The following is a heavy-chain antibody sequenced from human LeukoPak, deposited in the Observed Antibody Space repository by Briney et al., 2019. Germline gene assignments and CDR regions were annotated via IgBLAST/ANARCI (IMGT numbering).Heavy chain of an antibody. D-gene: IGHD6-6*01. Sequence: PGGSLRLSCSASGFTFSSYAMHWVRQAPGKGLEYVSAINSNGGITFYADSMKGRFTISRDDSKNTLYLQMSSLRAEDTAIYYCVKGVAARLDYWGRGTLVTVSS. CDR2: INSNGGIT. V-gene: IGHV3-64D*09. CDR1: GFTFSSYA. CDR3: VKGVAARLDY. J-gene: IGHJ4*02.